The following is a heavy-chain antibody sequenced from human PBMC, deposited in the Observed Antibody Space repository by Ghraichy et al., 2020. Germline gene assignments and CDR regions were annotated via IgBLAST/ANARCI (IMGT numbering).Heavy chain of an antibody. D-gene: IGHD5-18*01. CDR1: GYTFTSYY. Sequence: ASVKVSCKASGYTFTSYYMHWVRQAPGQGLEWMGIINPSGGSTSYAQKFQGRVTMTRDTSTSTVYMELSSLRSEDTAVYYCARDQVSVPGWILNGSPTVYGMDVWGQGTTVTVSS. V-gene: IGHV1-46*01. CDR2: INPSGGST. J-gene: IGHJ6*02. CDR3: ARDQVSVPGWILNGSPTVYGMDV.